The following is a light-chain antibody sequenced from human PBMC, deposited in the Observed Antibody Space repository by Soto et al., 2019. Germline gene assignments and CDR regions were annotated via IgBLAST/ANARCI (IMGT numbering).Light chain of an antibody. J-gene: IGKJ1*01. CDR3: QQYYTTPTWT. Sequence: DIVMTQSPDSLTLSLGERATINCKSSQSVFSRFRNKNYLGWFQQKPGQTPRLLIYWASTRESGVSDRFSGRGSGTDFTLTIDSLQAEDVAVYYCQQYYTTPTWTFGQGTKVDI. CDR1: QSVFSRFRNKNY. V-gene: IGKV4-1*01. CDR2: WAS.